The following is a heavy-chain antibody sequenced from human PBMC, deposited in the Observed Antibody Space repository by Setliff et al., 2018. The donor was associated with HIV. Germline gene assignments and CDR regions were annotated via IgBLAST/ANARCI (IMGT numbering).Heavy chain of an antibody. CDR2: INAGKG. CDR3: ARDKYYHDTSGPPLDY. CDR1: GYTFTPYT. Sequence: ASVKVSCKASGYTFTPYTLRWVRQAPGQRLEWMGWINAGKGKYSQKFQGRVTITRDTSASTAYLDLSSLRSEDTAVYYCARDKYYHDTSGPPLDYWGQGTLVTVSS. J-gene: IGHJ4*02. D-gene: IGHD3-22*01. V-gene: IGHV1-3*01.